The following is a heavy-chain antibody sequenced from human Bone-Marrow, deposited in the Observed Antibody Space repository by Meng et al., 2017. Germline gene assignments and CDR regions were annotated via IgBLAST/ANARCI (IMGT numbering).Heavy chain of an antibody. Sequence: QVQIQQWGEGLLKPSESLSLPCAVYGGSFSGYYWSWIRQPPGKGLEWIGEINHSGSTNYNPSLKSRVTISVDTSKNQFSLKLSSVTAADTAVYYCARGLRAARPLLFGYWGQGTLVTVSS. J-gene: IGHJ4*02. CDR1: GGSFSGYY. D-gene: IGHD6-6*01. V-gene: IGHV4-34*01. CDR2: INHSGST. CDR3: ARGLRAARPLLFGY.